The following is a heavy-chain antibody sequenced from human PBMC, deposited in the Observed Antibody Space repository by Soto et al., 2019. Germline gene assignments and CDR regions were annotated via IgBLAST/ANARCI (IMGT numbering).Heavy chain of an antibody. CDR3: AKVRRGPYCTGGICYSPDY. V-gene: IGHV3-23*01. D-gene: IGHD2-15*01. J-gene: IGHJ4*02. CDR2: ISGTGGT. CDR1: GFSFSSHV. Sequence: EVQLWESGGGLVQPGGSLRLSCAVSGFSFSSHVMSWDRQAPGKGLEWVSAISGTGGTYYADSVKGRFTISIDNSKNPLYFQMNNLRDQDTAVYYCAKVRRGPYCTGGICYSPDYWGQGTLVIVSS.